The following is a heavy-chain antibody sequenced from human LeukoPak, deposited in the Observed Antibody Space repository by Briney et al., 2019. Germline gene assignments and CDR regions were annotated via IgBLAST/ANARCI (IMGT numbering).Heavy chain of an antibody. Sequence: SETLSLTCAVYGGSFSGYYWSWIRQPPGKGLEWIGYIYYSGSTNYNPSLKSRVTISVDTSKNQFSLKLSSVTAADTAVYYCAGGGNHYYDSRPFDYWGQGTLVTVSS. CDR2: IYYSGST. CDR3: AGGGNHYYDSRPFDY. CDR1: GGSFSGYY. V-gene: IGHV4-59*08. J-gene: IGHJ4*02. D-gene: IGHD3-22*01.